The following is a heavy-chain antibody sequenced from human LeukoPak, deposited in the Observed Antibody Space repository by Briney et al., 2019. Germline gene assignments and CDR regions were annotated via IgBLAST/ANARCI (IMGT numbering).Heavy chain of an antibody. V-gene: IGHV4-30-2*01. J-gene: IGHJ4*02. D-gene: IGHD2-15*01. CDR2: IYHSGST. CDR1: GGSISSGGYS. CDR3: ARSDCSGGSCYVY. Sequence: SETLSLTCAVSGGSISSGGYSWSWIRQPPGKGLEWIGYIYHSGSTNYNPSLKSRVTISVDTSKNQFSLKLSSVTAADTAAYYCARSDCSGGSCYVYWGQGTLVTVSP.